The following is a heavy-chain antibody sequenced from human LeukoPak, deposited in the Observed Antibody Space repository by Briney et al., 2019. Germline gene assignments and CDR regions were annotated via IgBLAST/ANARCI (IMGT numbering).Heavy chain of an antibody. J-gene: IGHJ4*02. Sequence: GGSLRLSCAASGFTFSSYAIHWVRQAPGKGLEWVAVISNDGSNKYYGDSVKGRFTIPRDNSKNTLYMQMNSLRGEDTAVYYCARVDCSGGSCYLRPFDYWGQGTLVTVST. CDR1: GFTFSSYA. CDR2: ISNDGSNK. V-gene: IGHV3-30-3*01. D-gene: IGHD2-15*01. CDR3: ARVDCSGGSCYLRPFDY.